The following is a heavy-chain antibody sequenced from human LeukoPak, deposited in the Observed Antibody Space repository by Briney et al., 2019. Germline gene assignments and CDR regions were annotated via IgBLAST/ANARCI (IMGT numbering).Heavy chain of an antibody. V-gene: IGHV1-69*05. J-gene: IGHJ5*02. CDR1: GGTFSSYA. CDR3: ARDEITMVRGVISGGWFDP. CDR2: IIPIFGTA. D-gene: IGHD3-10*01. Sequence: ASVTVSCKASGGTFSSYAISWVRQAPGQGLEWMGGIIPIFGTANYAQKFQGRVTITTDESTSTAYMELSSLRSGDTAVYYCARDEITMVRGVISGGWFDPWGQGTLVTVSS.